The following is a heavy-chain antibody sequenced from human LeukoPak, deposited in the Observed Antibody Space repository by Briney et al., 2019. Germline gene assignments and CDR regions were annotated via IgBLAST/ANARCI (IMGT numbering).Heavy chain of an antibody. CDR2: IIPIFGTA. CDR1: GGTFSSYA. CDR3: ARGEFGLLASTSWFDP. V-gene: IGHV1-69*13. D-gene: IGHD2/OR15-2a*01. J-gene: IGHJ5*02. Sequence: SVKVSCKASGGTFSSYAISWVRQAPGQGLEWMGGIIPIFGTANYAQKFQGRVTITADESTSTAYMELSSLRSEDTAVYYCARGEFGLLASTSWFDPWGQGTLVTVSS.